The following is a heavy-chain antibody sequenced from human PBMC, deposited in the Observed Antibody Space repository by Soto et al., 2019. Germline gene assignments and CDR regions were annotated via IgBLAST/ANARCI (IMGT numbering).Heavy chain of an antibody. J-gene: IGHJ3*02. Sequence: SETLSLTCTVSGGSISSYYWSWIRQPPGKGLEWIGYIYYSGSTNYNPSLKSRVTISVDTSKNQFSLKLSSVTAADTAVYYCARGIETVTTMSAFDIWGQGTMVTVSS. CDR2: IYYSGST. V-gene: IGHV4-59*01. CDR3: ARGIETVTTMSAFDI. D-gene: IGHD4-17*01. CDR1: GGSISSYY.